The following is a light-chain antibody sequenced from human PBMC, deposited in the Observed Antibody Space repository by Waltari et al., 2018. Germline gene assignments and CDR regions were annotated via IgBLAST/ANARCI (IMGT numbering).Light chain of an antibody. Sequence: QSVLTQPPSVSAAPGQRVTISCSGSSSKIGDREVSWYQQLPGTGPKLLIYDNNQRPSGILDRFSGSKTGTSATLAITGLQTGDEGEYYCGTWDTSLNTWIFGGGTKLAVL. V-gene: IGLV1-51*01. J-gene: IGLJ2*01. CDR2: DNN. CDR3: GTWDTSLNTWI. CDR1: SSKIGDRE.